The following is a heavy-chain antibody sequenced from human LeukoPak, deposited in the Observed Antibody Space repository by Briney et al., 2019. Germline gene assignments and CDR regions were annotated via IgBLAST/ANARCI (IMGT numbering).Heavy chain of an antibody. CDR1: GFTFCSYW. Sequence: GGSLRLSCAASGFTFCSYWMSWVRQAPGKGLEWVANIKEDGSEKYYVDSVKGRFTISRGNGKNSLYLQMNSLRAEDTAVYHCARDETRDYYFDYWGQGTLVTVSS. CDR3: ARDETRDYYFDY. D-gene: IGHD5-24*01. V-gene: IGHV3-7*01. CDR2: IKEDGSEK. J-gene: IGHJ4*02.